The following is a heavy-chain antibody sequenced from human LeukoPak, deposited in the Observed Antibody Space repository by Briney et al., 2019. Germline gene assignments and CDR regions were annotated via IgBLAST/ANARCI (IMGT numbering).Heavy chain of an antibody. Sequence: SETLSLTCTVSGGSISSYYWSWIRQPPGKGLEWIGYIYYSGSTNYNPTLKSQVTISVDTSKNQFYLKLSSVTAADTAVYYCARVPGYCSSTSCLNDAFDIWGQGTMVTVSS. V-gene: IGHV4-59*01. CDR3: ARVPGYCSSTSCLNDAFDI. CDR2: IYYSGST. CDR1: GGSISSYY. D-gene: IGHD2-2*01. J-gene: IGHJ3*02.